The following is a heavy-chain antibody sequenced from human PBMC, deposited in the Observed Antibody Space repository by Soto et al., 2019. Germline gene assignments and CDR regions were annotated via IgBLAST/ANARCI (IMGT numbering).Heavy chain of an antibody. D-gene: IGHD5-12*01. Sequence: TLSLTCAVSGGSISSGGYSWSWIRQPPGKGLEWIGYIYHSGSTYYNPSLKSRVTISVDRSKNQFSLKLSSVTAADTAVYYCARGAAEMATTNPFYFDYWGQGTLVTVSS. CDR2: IYHSGST. CDR1: GGSISSGGYS. J-gene: IGHJ4*02. CDR3: ARGAAEMATTNPFYFDY. V-gene: IGHV4-30-2*01.